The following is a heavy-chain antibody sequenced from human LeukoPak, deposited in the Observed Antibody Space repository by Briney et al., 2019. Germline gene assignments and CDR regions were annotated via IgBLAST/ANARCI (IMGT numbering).Heavy chain of an antibody. D-gene: IGHD3-10*01. J-gene: IGHJ4*02. CDR3: ARRASAFEYFDY. Sequence: GESLKISCKGSGYSCASSWIGWVRQMPGKGLEWMGIIYPGDSDTRYSPSFQGHVTISADKSISTAYLQWSSLKASDAAIYYCARRASAFEYFDYWGQGTLVTVSS. CDR1: GYSCASSW. V-gene: IGHV5-51*01. CDR2: IYPGDSDT.